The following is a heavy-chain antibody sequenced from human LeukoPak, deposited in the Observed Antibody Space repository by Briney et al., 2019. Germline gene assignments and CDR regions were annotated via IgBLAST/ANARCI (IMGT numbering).Heavy chain of an antibody. V-gene: IGHV3-21*01. Sequence: PGGSLRLSCAASGFTFSSYSMNWVRQAPGKGLEWVSSISSSSSYIYYADSVKGRFTISRDNAKNSLYLQMNSLRAEDTAVYYCARDGDYGDYEGVDYWGQGTLVTVSS. CDR3: ARDGDYGDYEGVDY. CDR1: GFTFSSYS. D-gene: IGHD4-17*01. J-gene: IGHJ4*02. CDR2: ISSSSSYI.